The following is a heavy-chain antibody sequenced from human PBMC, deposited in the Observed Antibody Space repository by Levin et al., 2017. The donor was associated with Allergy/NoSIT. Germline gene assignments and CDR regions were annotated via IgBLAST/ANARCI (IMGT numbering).Heavy chain of an antibody. CDR3: ARISGATASYDY. Sequence: GSGPTLVKPTQTLTLTCTFSGFSLTTSGVRVSWIRQPPGKALEWLARIDWDDNKFYSTSLKTRLTISKDTSKNQVVLTMPNMDPVDTATYYCARISGATASYDYWGQGTLVTVSS. J-gene: IGHJ4*02. V-gene: IGHV2-70*04. D-gene: IGHD1-26*01. CDR1: GFSLTTSGVR. CDR2: IDWDDNK.